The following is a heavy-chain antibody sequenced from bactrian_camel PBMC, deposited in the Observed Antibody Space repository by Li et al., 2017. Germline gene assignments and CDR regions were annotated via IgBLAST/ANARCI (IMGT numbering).Heavy chain of an antibody. Sequence: HVQLVESGGDLVRPGGSLRLSCVASGATQDIGCMGWFRQYPGKEREGVAAIVTLGGTTYYDDSVTGRFTISQDNAKKTTYLQMDHLKTEDTAIYYCAAGWSYGVGTLLRRHYNYWGQGTQVTVS. CDR2: IVTLGGTT. D-gene: IGHD5*01. V-gene: IGHV3S54*01. CDR1: GATQDIGC. J-gene: IGHJ4*01. CDR3: AAGWSYGVGTLLRRHYNY.